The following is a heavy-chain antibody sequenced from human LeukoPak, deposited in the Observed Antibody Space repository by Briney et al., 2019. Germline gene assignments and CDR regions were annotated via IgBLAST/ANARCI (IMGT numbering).Heavy chain of an antibody. J-gene: IGHJ4*02. V-gene: IGHV4-38-2*02. D-gene: IGHD4-17*01. Sequence: SETLSLTCTVSGYSISSGYYWGWIRQPPGKGLEWIGSIYHSGSTYYNPSLKSRVTISVDTSKNQFSLKLSSVTAADTAVYYCARAADVDYALNYYFDYWGQGILVTVSS. CDR2: IYHSGST. CDR3: ARAADVDYALNYYFDY. CDR1: GYSISSGYY.